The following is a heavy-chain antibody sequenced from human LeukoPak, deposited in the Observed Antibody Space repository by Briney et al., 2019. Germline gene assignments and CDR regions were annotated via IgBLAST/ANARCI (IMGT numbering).Heavy chain of an antibody. Sequence: ASVKVSCKASGYTFTGYYMHWVRQAPGQGLERMGWINPNSGGTNYAQKFQGRVTMTRDTSISTAYMELSRLRSDDTAVYYCARDMVVAAGWFDYWGQGTLVTVSS. CDR1: GYTFTGYY. CDR3: ARDMVVAAGWFDY. J-gene: IGHJ4*02. V-gene: IGHV1-2*02. CDR2: INPNSGGT. D-gene: IGHD2-15*01.